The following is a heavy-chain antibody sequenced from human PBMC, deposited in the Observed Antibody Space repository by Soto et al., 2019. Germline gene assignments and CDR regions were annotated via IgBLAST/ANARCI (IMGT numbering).Heavy chain of an antibody. CDR1: GFTFSSYA. CDR2: ISYDGSNK. D-gene: IGHD3-16*01. CDR3: ARGGIPTSANY. Sequence: QVQLVESGGGVVQPGRSLRLSCAASGFTFSSYAMHWVRQAPGKGLEWVAVISYDGSNKYYADSVKGRFTISRDNSQNTLYLQMNSLRPEDTAVFYWARGGIPTSANYWGQGTLVTVSS. J-gene: IGHJ4*02. V-gene: IGHV3-30-3*01.